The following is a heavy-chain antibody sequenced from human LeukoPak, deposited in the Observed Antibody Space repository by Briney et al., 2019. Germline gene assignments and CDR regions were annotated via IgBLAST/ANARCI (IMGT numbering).Heavy chain of an antibody. CDR1: GFTFSTYG. V-gene: IGHV3-48*01. J-gene: IGHJ6*03. CDR3: ARDLVWFGEPKGYYNYMDV. D-gene: IGHD3-10*01. Sequence: GGSLRLSCAASGFTFSTYGMNWVRQAPGKGLEWVSYINLNSRTIDYADSVRGRFTISRDDAKSSLYLQMNTLRAEDTAVYYCARDLVWFGEPKGYYNYMDVWGKGTTVTVSS. CDR2: INLNSRTI.